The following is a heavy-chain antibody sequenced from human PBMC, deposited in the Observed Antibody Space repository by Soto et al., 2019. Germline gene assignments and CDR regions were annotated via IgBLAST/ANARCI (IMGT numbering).Heavy chain of an antibody. D-gene: IGHD4-17*01. V-gene: IGHV4-30-2*01. Sequence: QLQLQESGSGLVKPSQTLSLTCAVSGGSISSGGYAWSWIRQPPGKGLEWIGYIYDSGSTYYNPSLKSRVAISVDRSKNQFSLKLSSVTAADTAVYYCARFYGDYANWFDPWGQGTLVTVSS. CDR1: GGSISSGGYA. CDR2: IYDSGST. CDR3: ARFYGDYANWFDP. J-gene: IGHJ5*02.